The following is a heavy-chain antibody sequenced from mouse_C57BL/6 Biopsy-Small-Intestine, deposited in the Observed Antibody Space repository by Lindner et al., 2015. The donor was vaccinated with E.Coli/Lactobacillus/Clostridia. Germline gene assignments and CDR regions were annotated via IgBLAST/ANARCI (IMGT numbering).Heavy chain of an antibody. J-gene: IGHJ1*03. CDR1: GFTFKTYA. D-gene: IGHD1-1*01. V-gene: IGHV10-3*01. CDR3: VHGSSYGYFDV. CDR2: IRSKSNNYAT. Sequence: VQLQESGGGLVQPKGSLKLSCAASGFTFKTYAMHWVRQAPGKGLEWVARIRSKSNNYATYYADSVKDRFTISRDDSESMLYLQMNNLKTEDTAMYYCVHGSSYGYFDVWGTGTTVTVSS.